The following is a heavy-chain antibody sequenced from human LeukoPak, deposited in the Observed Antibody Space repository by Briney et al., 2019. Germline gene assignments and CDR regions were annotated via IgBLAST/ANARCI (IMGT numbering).Heavy chain of an antibody. D-gene: IGHD3-10*01. Sequence: GGSLRLSCAASGFTFSSYAMSGVRQVPGKGLEWVSGISGSGASTNYADSVKGRFTISRDNSKNSMYLQMSSLRAEDTAIYYCAEVESSYCRIWGQGTLVTVSS. V-gene: IGHV3-23*01. CDR3: AEVESSYCRI. J-gene: IGHJ4*02. CDR2: ISGSGAST. CDR1: GFTFSSYA.